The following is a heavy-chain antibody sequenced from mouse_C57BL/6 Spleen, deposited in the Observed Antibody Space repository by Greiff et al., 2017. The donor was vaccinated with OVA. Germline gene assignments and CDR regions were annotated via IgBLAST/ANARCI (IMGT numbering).Heavy chain of an antibody. CDR3: YKGLGTTVVATDYFDY. CDR1: GYTFTSYW. CDR2: IHPSDSDT. V-gene: IGHV1-74*01. D-gene: IGHD1-1*01. Sequence: VQLQQPGAELVKPGASVKVSCKASGYTFTSYWMHWVKQRPGQGLEWIGRIHPSDSDTNYNQKFKGKATLTVDKSSSTAYMQLSSLTSEDSAVYYCYKGLGTTVVATDYFDYWGQGTTLTVSS. J-gene: IGHJ2*01.